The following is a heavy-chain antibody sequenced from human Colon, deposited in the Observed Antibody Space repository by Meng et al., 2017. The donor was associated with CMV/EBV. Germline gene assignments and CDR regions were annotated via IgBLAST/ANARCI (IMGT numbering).Heavy chain of an antibody. V-gene: IGHV3-21*01. Sequence: GGSLRLSCAGSGFTFDSYSMNWVRQAPGKGLEWVSSISSSTTYIYYADSLKGRFTVSRDNAKNSLFLQMHGLRAEDTAVYYCAREARKAYKLLSGDYYYGMDVWGQGTTVTVSS. CDR2: ISSSTTYI. J-gene: IGHJ6*02. CDR1: GFTFDSYS. CDR3: AREARKAYKLLSGDYYYGMDV. D-gene: IGHD2-2*01.